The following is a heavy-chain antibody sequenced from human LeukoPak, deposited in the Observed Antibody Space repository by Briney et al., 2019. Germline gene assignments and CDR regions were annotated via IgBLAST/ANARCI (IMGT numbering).Heavy chain of an antibody. V-gene: IGHV3-23*01. Sequence: GGSLRLSCAASGFTISSHAMSWVRQAPGKGLEWVSSLSGSGGSTYHADSVKGRFSISRDNSKNTLYLQLNSLRAEDTAVYYCAKGGSTSRVTTSRVVFGYYYYMDVWGKGTPVTVSS. CDR1: GFTISSHA. J-gene: IGHJ6*03. CDR3: AKGGSTSRVTTSRVVFGYYYYMDV. D-gene: IGHD4-17*01. CDR2: LSGSGGST.